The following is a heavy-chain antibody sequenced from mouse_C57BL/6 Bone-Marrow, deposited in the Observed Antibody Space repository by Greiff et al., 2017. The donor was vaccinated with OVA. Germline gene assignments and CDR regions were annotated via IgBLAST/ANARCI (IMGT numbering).Heavy chain of an antibody. J-gene: IGHJ2*01. CDR2: IYPRSGNT. CDR3: ARWGRGYGNDFDY. CDR1: GYTFTSYG. V-gene: IGHV1-81*01. Sequence: QVQLQQSGAELARPGASVKLSCKASGYTFTSYGISWVKQRTGQGLEWIGEIYPRSGNTYYNEKFKGKATLTADKSSSTAYMELRSLTSEDSAVYFCARWGRGYGNDFDYWGQGTTLTVSS. D-gene: IGHD2-1*01.